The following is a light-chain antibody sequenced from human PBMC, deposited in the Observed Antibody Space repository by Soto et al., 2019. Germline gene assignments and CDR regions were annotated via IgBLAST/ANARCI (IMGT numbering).Light chain of an antibody. Sequence: QSVLTQPPSVSGAPGQRVTICCTGSSSNIGAGYDVHWYQRLPGTAPKVLIYSNNNRPSGVPDRFSGSKSGTSASLAITGLQAEDEADYYCQSYDSSLSGSYVFGTGTKLTVL. V-gene: IGLV1-40*01. CDR3: QSYDSSLSGSYV. J-gene: IGLJ1*01. CDR2: SNN. CDR1: SSNIGAGYD.